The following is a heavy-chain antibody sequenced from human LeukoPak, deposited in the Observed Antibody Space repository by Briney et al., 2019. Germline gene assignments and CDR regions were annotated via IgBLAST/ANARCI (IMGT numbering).Heavy chain of an antibody. CDR2: IYHSGST. V-gene: IGHV4-38-2*02. CDR3: ARENNDYFDL. Sequence: SETLSLTCTVSGYSISSGYYWGWIRQPPGKGLEWIGSIYHSGSTYYNPSLKSRVTISVDTSKNQFSLKLSSVTAADTAVYYCARENNDYFDLWGRGTLVTVSS. J-gene: IGHJ2*01. CDR1: GYSISSGYY. D-gene: IGHD2-8*01.